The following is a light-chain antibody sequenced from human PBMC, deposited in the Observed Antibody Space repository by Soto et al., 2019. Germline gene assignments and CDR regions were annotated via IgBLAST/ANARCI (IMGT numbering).Light chain of an antibody. CDR1: SXNIGAGYD. V-gene: IGLV1-40*01. CDR3: QSYDSSLSGWV. CDR2: GNS. J-gene: IGLJ1*01. Sequence: QSVLTQPPSVSRAPGQRVTISCTGSSXNIGAGYDVHWYQQLPGTAPKLLIYGNSNRPSGVPDRFSGSKSGTSASLAITGLQAEDEADYYCQSYDSSLSGWVFGTGTKVNV.